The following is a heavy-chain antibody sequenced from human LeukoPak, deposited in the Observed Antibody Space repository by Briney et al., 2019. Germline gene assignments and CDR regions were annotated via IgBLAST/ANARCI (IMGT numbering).Heavy chain of an antibody. V-gene: IGHV1-8*01. CDR2: MNPNSGNT. Sequence: ASVKVSCKASGYTFTSYDINWVRQATGQGLEWMGWMNPNSGNTGYAQKFQGRVTMTRNTSISTAYMELSSLRSEDTAVYYCARGRYHYDSSGYYAPGYWGQGTLVTVSS. CDR1: GYTFTSYD. CDR3: ARGRYHYDSSGYYAPGY. D-gene: IGHD3-22*01. J-gene: IGHJ4*02.